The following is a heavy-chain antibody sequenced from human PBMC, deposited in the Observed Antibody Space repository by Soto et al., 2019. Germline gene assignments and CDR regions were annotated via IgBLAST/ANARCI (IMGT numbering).Heavy chain of an antibody. Sequence: QVQLVQSGAEVKKPGASVKVSCKVSGYTLTEFSLHWVRQAPGKGLEWMGGFDPEDGEIIYAQNFQGRVTMTEDTSTDTAYLELSSLRSEDTAMYYCAAGGTRWLPSPFDYWGQVTLVTVSS. D-gene: IGHD1-1*01. CDR2: FDPEDGEI. V-gene: IGHV1-24*01. CDR1: GYTLTEFS. CDR3: AAGGTRWLPSPFDY. J-gene: IGHJ4*02.